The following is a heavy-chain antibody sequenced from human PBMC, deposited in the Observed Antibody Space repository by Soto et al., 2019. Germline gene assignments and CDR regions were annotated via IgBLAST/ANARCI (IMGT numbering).Heavy chain of an antibody. Sequence: PGGSLRLSCTTSGFTFANFAMTWVRQAPGKGLEWGATISGSDGKTYYADSVKGRFSISRDTSRNTLYLQMNSLRADDTAIYYCPKWSYLDYWGQGTRVTVSS. CDR2: ISGSDGKT. V-gene: IGHV3-23*01. D-gene: IGHD3-3*01. CDR3: PKWSYLDY. J-gene: IGHJ4*02. CDR1: GFTFANFA.